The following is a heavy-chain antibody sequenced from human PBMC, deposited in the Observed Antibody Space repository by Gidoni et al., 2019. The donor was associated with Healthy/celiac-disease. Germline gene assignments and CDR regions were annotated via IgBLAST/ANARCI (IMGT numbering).Heavy chain of an antibody. V-gene: IGHV3-33*01. J-gene: IGHJ4*02. D-gene: IGHD3-10*01. Sequence: QVQLGEPGGGVVEPGRSRGLSGAAAGFTCSSYGMDWVRQAPGKGLEGVAVIWYDGSNKYYADSVKGRFTISRDNSKNTLYLQMNSLRAEDTAVYYCASSYGSGSYGEFDYWGQGTLVTVSS. CDR2: IWYDGSNK. CDR1: GFTCSSYG. CDR3: ASSYGSGSYGEFDY.